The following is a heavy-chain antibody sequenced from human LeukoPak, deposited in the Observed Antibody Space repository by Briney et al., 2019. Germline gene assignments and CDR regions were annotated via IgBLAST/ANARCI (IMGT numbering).Heavy chain of an antibody. CDR3: ARIVAYYDSITDIYWNFDL. CDR1: GGSFRGFY. CDR2: ISHGGST. J-gene: IGHJ2*01. D-gene: IGHD3-22*01. V-gene: IGHV4-34*01. Sequence: PSETLSLTCAVYGGSFRGFYWSWVRQPPGKGLEWIGDISHGGSTNYNPSLKSRVTISVDTSKNQFSLKLSSMTAADTAVYYCARIVAYYDSITDIYWNFDLWGRGTLVTVSS.